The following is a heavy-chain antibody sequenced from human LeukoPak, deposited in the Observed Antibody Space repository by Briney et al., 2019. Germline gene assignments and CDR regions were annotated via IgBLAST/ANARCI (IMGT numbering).Heavy chain of an antibody. CDR2: IDPSDSYT. D-gene: IGHD3-10*01. V-gene: IGHV5-10-1*01. Sequence: GESLKISCKGSGYSFTSYWISWVRQMPGKGLEWMGRIDPSDSYTNYSPSFQGHVTISADKSISTAYLQWSSLKASATGMYYCATGDYYGSGSYFDYWGQGTLVTVSS. J-gene: IGHJ4*02. CDR3: ATGDYYGSGSYFDY. CDR1: GYSFTSYW.